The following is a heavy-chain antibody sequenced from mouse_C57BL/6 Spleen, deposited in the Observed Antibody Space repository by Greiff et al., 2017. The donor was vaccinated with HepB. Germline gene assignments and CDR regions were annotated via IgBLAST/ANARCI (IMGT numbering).Heavy chain of an antibody. D-gene: IGHD1-1*01. Sequence: VQLQQSGPELVKPGASVKISCKASGYSFTDYNMNWVKQSNGKSLEWIGVINPNYGTTSYNQKFKGKATLTVDQSTSTAYMQLNSLTSEDSAVYYCARRYYGSSLWYFDVWGTGTTVTVSS. CDR1: GYSFTDYN. CDR3: ARRYYGSSLWYFDV. CDR2: INPNYGTT. V-gene: IGHV1-39*01. J-gene: IGHJ1*03.